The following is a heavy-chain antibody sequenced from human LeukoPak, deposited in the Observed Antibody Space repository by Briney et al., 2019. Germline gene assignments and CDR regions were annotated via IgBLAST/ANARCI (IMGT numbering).Heavy chain of an antibody. CDR3: ARLGLSDAFDI. J-gene: IGHJ3*02. CDR1: GGTFSSYA. V-gene: IGHV1-69*04. D-gene: IGHD6-13*01. CDR2: IIPILGIV. Sequence: SVKVSCKASGGTFSSYAISWVRQAPGQGLEWMGRIIPILGIVNYAQKFQGRVTITADKSTSTAYMELSSLRSEDTAVYYCARLGLSDAFDIWGQGTMVTVSS.